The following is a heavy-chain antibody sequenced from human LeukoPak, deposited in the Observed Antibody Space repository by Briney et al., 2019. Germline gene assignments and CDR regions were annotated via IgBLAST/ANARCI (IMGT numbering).Heavy chain of an antibody. V-gene: IGHV4-34*01. D-gene: IGHD3-22*01. J-gene: IGHJ5*02. Sequence: SETLSLTCAVYGGSFSGYYWSWIRQPPGKGLEWIGSIYYSGSTYYNPSLKSRVTISVDTSKNQFSLKLSSVTAADTAVYYCARRMRYTMIVVDLWGQGTLVTVSS. CDR2: IYYSGST. CDR3: ARRMRYTMIVVDL. CDR1: GGSFSGYY.